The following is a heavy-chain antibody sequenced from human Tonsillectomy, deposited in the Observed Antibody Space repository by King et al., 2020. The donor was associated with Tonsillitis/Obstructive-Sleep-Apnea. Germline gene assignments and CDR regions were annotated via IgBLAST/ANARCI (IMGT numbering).Heavy chain of an antibody. CDR3: ASGYCSGDTCPHYYYMDV. J-gene: IGHJ6*03. CDR2: IHSGGSP. CDR1: GFIVSNEY. Sequence: QLVESGGGLIQPGGSLRLSCASSGFIVSNEYMSWVRQAPGKGLEWVSVIHSGGSPYYSDSVKRRFTLSREHSKNTVYLQMNSLRAEDTAVYYCASGYCSGDTCPHYYYMDVWGKGTTVTVS. D-gene: IGHD2-15*01. V-gene: IGHV3-53*01.